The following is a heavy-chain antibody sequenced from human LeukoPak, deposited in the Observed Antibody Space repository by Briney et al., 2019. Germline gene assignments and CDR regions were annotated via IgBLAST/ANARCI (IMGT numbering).Heavy chain of an antibody. CDR1: GLTFSSYG. D-gene: IGHD2-2*01. J-gene: IGHJ5*02. V-gene: IGHV3-30*18. CDR3: AKGGCSSTTCYLANP. Sequence: GGSLRLSCAASGLTFSSYGMHWVRQAPGKGLEWVAVISYDGTIRNYADSVKGRFSISRDNSKNTLYLQMNSLTAEDTALYYCAKGGCSSTTCYLANPWGQGTLVTVSS. CDR2: ISYDGTIR.